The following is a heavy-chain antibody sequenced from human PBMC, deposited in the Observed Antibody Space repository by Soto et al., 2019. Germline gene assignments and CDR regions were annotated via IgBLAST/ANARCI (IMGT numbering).Heavy chain of an antibody. J-gene: IGHJ4*02. D-gene: IGHD3-16*02. Sequence: QITLKESGPALVKPTQTLTLTCAFSGFSLNITGMGVGWIRQPPGKALEWLALIYWDDDRRYSPSLKSRRTISRATSKAQVVLTMTNMDPVDTATYYCAHSTIWGSYRSPFHSWGQGTLVTVSS. CDR3: AHSTIWGSYRSPFHS. CDR1: GFSLNITGMG. V-gene: IGHV2-5*02. CDR2: IYWDDDR.